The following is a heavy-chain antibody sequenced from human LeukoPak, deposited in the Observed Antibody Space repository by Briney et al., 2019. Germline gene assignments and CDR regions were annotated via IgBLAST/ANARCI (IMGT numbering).Heavy chain of an antibody. Sequence: GGSLRLTCAASGFTFSSYSMNWVRQAPGKGLEWVSSISSSSSYIYYADSVKGRFTISRDNAKNSLYLQMNSLRAEDTAVYYCARTSSSSSGGGFDYWGQGTLVTVSS. V-gene: IGHV3-21*01. CDR3: ARTSSSSSGGGFDY. CDR1: GFTFSSYS. D-gene: IGHD6-6*01. CDR2: ISSSSSYI. J-gene: IGHJ4*02.